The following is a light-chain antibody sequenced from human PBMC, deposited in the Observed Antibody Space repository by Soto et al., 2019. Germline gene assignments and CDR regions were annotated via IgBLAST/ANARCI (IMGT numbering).Light chain of an antibody. V-gene: IGLV2-14*01. J-gene: IGLJ1*01. CDR3: GSYTSSSTLYV. CDR2: DVT. CDR1: SSDVGGYNY. Sequence: QSALIQPASVSGSPGQSITISCTGTSSDVGGYNYVSWYQQHPGRAPKLMIYDVTNRPSGVSNRFSGSKSGNTASLTISGLQAEDEADYYCGSYTSSSTLYVFGTGTKVTVL.